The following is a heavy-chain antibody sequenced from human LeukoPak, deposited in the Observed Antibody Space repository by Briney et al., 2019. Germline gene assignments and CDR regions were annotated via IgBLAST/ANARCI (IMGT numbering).Heavy chain of an antibody. CDR1: GGSISSGSYY. J-gene: IGHJ1*01. CDR2: IYTSGST. V-gene: IGHV4-61*09. CDR3: ARLHLDYLDL. D-gene: IGHD5-12*01. Sequence: SETLSLTCTVSGGSISSGSYYWSWIRQPAGKGLEWIGHIYTSGSTNSNPSLKSRVTISVDTPKRQFTLNLTSVTSADTAVYYCARLHLDYLDLWGQGAVVTVSS.